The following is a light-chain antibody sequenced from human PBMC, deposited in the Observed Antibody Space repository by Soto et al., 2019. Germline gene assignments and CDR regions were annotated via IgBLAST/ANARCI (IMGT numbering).Light chain of an antibody. J-gene: IGLJ1*01. CDR2: GNT. CDR3: HSYDSSLSADV. V-gene: IGLV1-40*01. Sequence: QSVLTQPPSVSGAPGQRVTISRTGSSSNIGAGYDVHWYQQFPGTAPKLLIYGNTNRPSGVPDRFSGSKSGTSASLAITGLQAEDEADYYCHSYDSSLSADVFGTGTKVTVL. CDR1: SSNIGAGYD.